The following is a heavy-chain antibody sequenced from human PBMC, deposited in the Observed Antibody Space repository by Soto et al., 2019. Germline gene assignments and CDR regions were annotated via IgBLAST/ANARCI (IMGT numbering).Heavy chain of an antibody. CDR2: IYWDDDK. J-gene: IGHJ4*02. CDR3: AHRPSYCSGGSCYSGFDY. Sequence: QITLKESGPTLVKPTQTLTLTCTFSGFSLSTSGVGVGWIRQPPGKALEWLALIYWDDDKRYSPSLKSRLTITKDTSKNQVVLTMTNMAPVDTATYYCAHRPSYCSGGSCYSGFDYWGQGTLVTVSS. D-gene: IGHD2-15*01. V-gene: IGHV2-5*02. CDR1: GFSLSTSGVG.